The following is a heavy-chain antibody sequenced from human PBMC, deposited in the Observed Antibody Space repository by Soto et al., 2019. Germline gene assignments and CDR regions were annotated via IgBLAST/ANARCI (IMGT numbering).Heavy chain of an antibody. Sequence: ASVKVSCKASGYTFTIYYINWVRQATGQGLEWMGWMNPNSGNTGYAQKFQGRVTMTRNTSISTAYMELSSLRSEDTAVYYCARGHSVNNWFDPWGQGTLVTVSS. CDR2: MNPNSGNT. CDR3: ARGHSVNNWFDP. CDR1: GYTFTIYY. V-gene: IGHV1-8*01. J-gene: IGHJ5*02.